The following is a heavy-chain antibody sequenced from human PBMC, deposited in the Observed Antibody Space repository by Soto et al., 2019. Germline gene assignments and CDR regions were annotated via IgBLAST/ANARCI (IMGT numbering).Heavy chain of an antibody. CDR1: ASSISLYY. CDR3: AREDVAAGMDV. CDR2: IYHSGSS. V-gene: IGHV4-38-2*02. Sequence: QVHLQESGPGLVKPSETVSLTCTIGASSISLYYWGWVRQPPGKGLEWIGSIYHSGSSYYNPSLKSRVSLSLETSRGQLSLNLTSVTAADTAVYYCAREDVAAGMDVWGQGTTVIVSS. D-gene: IGHD6-25*01. J-gene: IGHJ6*02.